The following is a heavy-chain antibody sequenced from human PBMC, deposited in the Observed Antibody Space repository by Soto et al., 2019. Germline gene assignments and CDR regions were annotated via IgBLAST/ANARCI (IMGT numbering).Heavy chain of an antibody. V-gene: IGHV3-23*01. CDR3: AKRNYGSEFDY. CDR1: GFTFSSYA. J-gene: IGHJ4*02. D-gene: IGHD3-10*01. Sequence: EVQLLESGGGLVQPGGSLRLSCAASGFTFSSYAMNWVRQAPGKGLEWVSVISGSGGSTYYADSVKGRFTISRDNSKNTLYLQMNCLRAEDTAVYYCAKRNYGSEFDYWGQGTLVTVSS. CDR2: ISGSGGST.